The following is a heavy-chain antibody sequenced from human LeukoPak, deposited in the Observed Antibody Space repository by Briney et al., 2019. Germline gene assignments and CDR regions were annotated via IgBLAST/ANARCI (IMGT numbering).Heavy chain of an antibody. J-gene: IGHJ4*02. V-gene: IGHV1-24*01. CDR1: GYTLTELS. CDR3: ATSIVDIVVVPAATGLLDY. Sequence: ASVKVSCKVSGYTLTELSMHWVRQAPGKGLEWMGGFDPEDGETIYAQKFQGRVTMTEDTSTDTAYMELSSLRSEDTAVYYCATSIVDIVVVPAATGLLDYWGQGTLVTVSS. D-gene: IGHD2-2*03. CDR2: FDPEDGET.